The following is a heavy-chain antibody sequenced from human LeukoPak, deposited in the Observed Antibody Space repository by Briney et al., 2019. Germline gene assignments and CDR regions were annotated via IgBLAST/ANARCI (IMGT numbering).Heavy chain of an antibody. CDR2: INPSGGST. CDR3: ARAFTYGGNSGNAFDF. J-gene: IGHJ3*01. V-gene: IGHV1-46*03. D-gene: IGHD4-23*01. Sequence: ASVKVSCKASGYTFTSYYMHWVRQAPGQGLEWMGIINPSGGSTSYAQKFQGRVTMTRDTSTSTVYMELSSLRSEDTAVYYCARAFTYGGNSGNAFDFWGQGTMVTVSS. CDR1: GYTFTSYY.